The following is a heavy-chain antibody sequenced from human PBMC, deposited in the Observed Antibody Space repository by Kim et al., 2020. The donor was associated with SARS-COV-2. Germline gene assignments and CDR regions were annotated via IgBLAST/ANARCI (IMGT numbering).Heavy chain of an antibody. CDR1: GFTFGDYA. CDR2: IRSKAYGGTT. D-gene: IGHD1-26*01. CDR3: TRCPYSRSYGDWFDP. V-gene: IGHV3-49*03. Sequence: GGSLRLSCTASGFTFGDYAMSWFRQAPGKGLEWVGFIRSKAYGGTTEYAASVKGRFTISRDDSKSIAYLQMNSLKTEDTAVYYCTRCPYSRSYGDWFDPWGQGTLVTVSS. J-gene: IGHJ5*02.